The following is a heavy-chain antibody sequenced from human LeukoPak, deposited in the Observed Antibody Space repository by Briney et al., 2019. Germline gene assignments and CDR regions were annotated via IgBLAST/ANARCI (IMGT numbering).Heavy chain of an antibody. J-gene: IGHJ4*02. Sequence: GSLRLSCAASGFTFSTYGMSWVRQAPGRGLEWVSSISGSGDSVYYADSVQGRFTISRDNARNSLYLHMNSLRAEDTAVYYCARDVFGSEYPFDFWGQGTLVTVSS. CDR2: ISGSGDSV. V-gene: IGHV3-23*01. D-gene: IGHD2-2*01. CDR3: ARDVFGSEYPFDF. CDR1: GFTFSTYG.